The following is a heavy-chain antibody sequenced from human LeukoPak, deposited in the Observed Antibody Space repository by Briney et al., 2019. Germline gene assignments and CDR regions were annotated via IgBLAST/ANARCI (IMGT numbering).Heavy chain of an antibody. J-gene: IGHJ4*02. CDR2: ISDTGGRT. CDR1: GITLRDYG. D-gene: IGHD3-10*01. V-gene: IGHV3-23*01. CDR3: AKRGVVIRVILVGFHKEAYYFDS. Sequence: GGSLRLSCAVSGITLRDYGMSWVRQAPGRGLEWVAGISDTGGRTNYADSVKGRFTISRDNPKNILYLQMNSLRAEDTAVYFCAKRGVVIRVILVGFHKEAYYFDSWGQGALVTVSS.